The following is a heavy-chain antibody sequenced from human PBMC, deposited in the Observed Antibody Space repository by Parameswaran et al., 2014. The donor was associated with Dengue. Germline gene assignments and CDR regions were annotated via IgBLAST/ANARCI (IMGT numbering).Heavy chain of an antibody. D-gene: IGHD2-2*01. CDR3: ARGARWDVPDDAFDI. Sequence: SETLSLTCAVSGGSISSSNWWSWVRQPPGKGLEWIGEIYHSGSTNYNPSLKSRVTISVDKSKNQFSLKLSSVTAADTAVYYCARGARWDVPDDAFDIWGQGTMVTVSS. J-gene: IGHJ3*02. CDR1: GGSISSSNW. CDR2: IYHSGST. V-gene: IGHV4-4*02.